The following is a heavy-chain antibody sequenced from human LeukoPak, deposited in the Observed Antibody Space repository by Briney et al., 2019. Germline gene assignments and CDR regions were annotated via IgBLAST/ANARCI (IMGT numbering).Heavy chain of an antibody. Sequence: SETLSLTCTVSGGSISSNYWSWIRQPPGKGLEWIGYIYYSGSTNYNPSLKSRVTISVDTSKNQFSLKLSSVTAADTAVCYCARDQDYYASGSSFDYWGQGTLVTVSS. D-gene: IGHD3-10*01. V-gene: IGHV4-59*12. CDR3: ARDQDYYASGSSFDY. J-gene: IGHJ4*02. CDR1: GGSISSNY. CDR2: IYYSGST.